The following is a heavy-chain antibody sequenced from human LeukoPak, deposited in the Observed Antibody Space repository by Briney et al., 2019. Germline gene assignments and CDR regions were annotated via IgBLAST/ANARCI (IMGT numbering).Heavy chain of an antibody. CDR3: AKDTTLSDYGDYVFGY. J-gene: IGHJ4*02. CDR1: GYSISSGYY. CDR2: SGST. V-gene: IGHV4-38-2*02. Sequence: SETLSLTCTVSGYSISSGYYWGWIRQPPGKGLEWIGSGSTYYNPSLKSRVTISVDTSKNQFSLKLSSVTAADTAVYYCAKDTTLSDYGDYVFGYWGQGTLVTVSS. D-gene: IGHD4-17*01.